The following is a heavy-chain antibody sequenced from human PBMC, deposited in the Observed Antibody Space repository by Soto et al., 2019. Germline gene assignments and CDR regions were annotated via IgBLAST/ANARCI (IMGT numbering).Heavy chain of an antibody. D-gene: IGHD2-21*01. Sequence: EVQLVESGGGLVKPGGSLRLSCAASGFTFSSHSMNWVRQAPGKGLEWVSSISSSSSYIYYADSVKGRFTISRDNAKNSLYLQMNSLRAEDTAVYYCARDGDGYNRDGDYWGQGTLVTVSS. V-gene: IGHV3-21*01. CDR1: GFTFSSHS. J-gene: IGHJ4*02. CDR3: ARDGDGYNRDGDY. CDR2: ISSSSSYI.